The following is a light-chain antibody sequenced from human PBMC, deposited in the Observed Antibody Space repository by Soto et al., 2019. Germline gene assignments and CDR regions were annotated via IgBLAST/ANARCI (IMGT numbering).Light chain of an antibody. V-gene: IGLV2-14*01. CDR1: SSDVGGYNY. CDR2: EVS. J-gene: IGLJ1*01. CDR3: SSYTSTSSNFV. Sequence: QSVLAQPASVSLSPGQSITISCSGSSSDVGGYNYVSWYQQHPGKAPQLMIYEVSNRPSGVSNRFSGSKSGNTASLTISGLQTEDEADYYCSSYTSTSSNFVFGGGTKVTVL.